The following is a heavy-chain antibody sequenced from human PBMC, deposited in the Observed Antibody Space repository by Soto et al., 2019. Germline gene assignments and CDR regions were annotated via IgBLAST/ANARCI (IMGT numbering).Heavy chain of an antibody. CDR2: ISSSSSYT. D-gene: IGHD3-22*01. J-gene: IGHJ4*02. Sequence: QVQLVESGGGLVKPGGSLRLSCAASGFTFSDYYMSWIRQAPGKGLEWVAYISSSSSYTNYADSVKGRFTISRDNAKNSLYLQMNSLSAEATDVYYCASGQYYYDSSAYSSSWGQGTLVTVSS. CDR3: ASGQYYYDSSAYSSS. V-gene: IGHV3-11*05. CDR1: GFTFSDYY.